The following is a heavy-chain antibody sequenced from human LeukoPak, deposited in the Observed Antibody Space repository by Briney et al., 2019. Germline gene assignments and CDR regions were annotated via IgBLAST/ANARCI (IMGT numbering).Heavy chain of an antibody. CDR1: GYTFTGYY. CDR3: ARPDSSSSIRGAFDI. CDR2: INPNSGGT. D-gene: IGHD6-13*01. Sequence: ASVKVSCKASGYTFTGYYMHWVRQAPGQGLEWMGWINPNSGGTNYAQKFQGWVTMTRDTSISTAYMELSRLRSDDTAVYYCARPDSSSSIRGAFDIWGQGTMVTVSS. V-gene: IGHV1-2*04. J-gene: IGHJ3*02.